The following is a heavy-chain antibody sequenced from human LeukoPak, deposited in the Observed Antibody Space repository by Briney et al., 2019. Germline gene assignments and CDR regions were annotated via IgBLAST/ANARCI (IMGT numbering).Heavy chain of an antibody. Sequence: GGSLRLSCAASGFTFSNYNINWVRQAPGKGLEWVPSISTSSSYKYYADSVKGRFTISRDNAKDSLYLQMNSLRAEDTAVYYCARGRYDVLAGYQPPYFDYWGQGTLVTVSS. J-gene: IGHJ4*02. CDR3: ARGRYDVLAGYQPPYFDY. D-gene: IGHD3-9*01. CDR1: GFTFSNYN. CDR2: ISTSSSYK. V-gene: IGHV3-21*01.